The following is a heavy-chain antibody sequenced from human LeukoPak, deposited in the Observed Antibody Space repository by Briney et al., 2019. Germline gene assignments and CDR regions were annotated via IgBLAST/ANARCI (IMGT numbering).Heavy chain of an antibody. Sequence: SETLSLTCTVSGASISSYYWSWIRQSPGKGLEWIGYLYYIGSTDYNPSLKSRVTISVDTSKNEFFMKLKSVTAADTAMYYSARARIGGWFDPWGQGTLVTVSS. V-gene: IGHV4-59*01. D-gene: IGHD2-15*01. CDR1: GASISSYY. J-gene: IGHJ5*02. CDR3: ARARIGGWFDP. CDR2: LYYIGST.